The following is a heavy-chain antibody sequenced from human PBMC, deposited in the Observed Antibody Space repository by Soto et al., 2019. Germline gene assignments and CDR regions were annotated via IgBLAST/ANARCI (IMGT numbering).Heavy chain of an antibody. D-gene: IGHD6-6*01. CDR3: AGVKGSSSYLYYYYYMDV. CDR1: GFTFSDYY. V-gene: IGHV3-11*01. Sequence: GGSLRLSCAASGFTFSDYYMSWIRQAPGKGLEWVSYISSSGSTIYYADSVKGRFTISRDNAKNSLYLQMNSLRAEDTAVYYCAGVKGSSSYLYYYYYMDVWGKGTTVTVSS. J-gene: IGHJ6*03. CDR2: ISSSGSTI.